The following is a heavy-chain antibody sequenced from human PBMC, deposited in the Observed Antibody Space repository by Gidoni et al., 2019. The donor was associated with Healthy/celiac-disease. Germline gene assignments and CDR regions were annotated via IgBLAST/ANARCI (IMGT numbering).Heavy chain of an antibody. Sequence: VQLLESGGGLVQPGGSLRLSCAASGFTFSRYALSWVRQAPGKGRGWVSAISGMGGRTYYADSVKGRFTISRDNSKNTLYLQMNSLRAEDTAVYYCAGPEETGGSSGWFGDAFDIWGQGTMVTVSS. CDR3: AGPEETGGSSGWFGDAFDI. V-gene: IGHV3-23*01. J-gene: IGHJ3*02. CDR2: ISGMGGRT. D-gene: IGHD6-19*01. CDR1: GFTFSRYA.